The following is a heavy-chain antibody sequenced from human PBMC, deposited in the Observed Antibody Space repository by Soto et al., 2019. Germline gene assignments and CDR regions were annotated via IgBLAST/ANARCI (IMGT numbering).Heavy chain of an antibody. Sequence: LKISCKGSGYSFASYWITWARQMPGKGLEWMGRIDPSDSYTNYSPSFRGHVTISADKSISTAYLQWSSLKASDTAIYYCASSHPKGHYYDSSGYYYGMDVSGHGTTVTVSS. D-gene: IGHD3-22*01. J-gene: IGHJ6*02. CDR2: IDPSDSYT. CDR1: GYSFASYW. V-gene: IGHV5-10-1*01. CDR3: ASSHPKGHYYDSSGYYYGMDV.